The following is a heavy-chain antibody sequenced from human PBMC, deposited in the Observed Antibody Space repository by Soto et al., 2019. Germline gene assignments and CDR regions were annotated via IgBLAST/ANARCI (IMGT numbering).Heavy chain of an antibody. V-gene: IGHV3-30*18. D-gene: IGHD5-12*01. CDR1: GFTFSSYG. CDR3: AKDRGVVASGGMDV. Sequence: GGSLRLSCAASGFTFSSYGMHWVRQAPGKGLEWVAVISYDGSNKYYADSVKGRFTISRDNSKNTLYLQMNSLRAEDTAVYYCAKDRGVVASGGMDVWGQGTTVTVSS. J-gene: IGHJ6*02. CDR2: ISYDGSNK.